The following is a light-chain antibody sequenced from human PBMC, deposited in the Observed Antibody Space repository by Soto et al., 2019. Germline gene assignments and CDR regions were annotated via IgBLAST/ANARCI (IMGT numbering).Light chain of an antibody. J-gene: IGKJ1*01. V-gene: IGKV1-5*01. CDR1: QSISSW. Sequence: DIQMTQSPSTLSASVGDRVTITCRASQSISSWLAWYQQKPGKAPKVLIYDASSLESGVPSRFSGSGSGTEFTLTISSLQPDDFATYYFQQYNSYSTFGQGTKVDIK. CDR2: DAS. CDR3: QQYNSYST.